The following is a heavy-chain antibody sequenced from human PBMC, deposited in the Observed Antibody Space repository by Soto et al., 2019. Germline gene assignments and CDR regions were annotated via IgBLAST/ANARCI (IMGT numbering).Heavy chain of an antibody. CDR1: GGSISSSSYY. CDR2: IYYGGST. CDR3: AGHVVVAVTGLGPYFDY. J-gene: IGHJ4*02. Sequence: SETLSLTCTVSGGSISSSSYYWGWIRQPPGKGLEWIGSIYYGGSTYYNPSLKSRVTISVDTSKNQFSLKLSSVTAADTAVYYCAGHVVVAVTGLGPYFDYWGQGTLVTVSS. V-gene: IGHV4-39*01. D-gene: IGHD2-15*01.